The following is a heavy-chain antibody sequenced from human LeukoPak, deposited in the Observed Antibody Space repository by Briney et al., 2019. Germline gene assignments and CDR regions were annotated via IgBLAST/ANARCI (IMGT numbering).Heavy chain of an antibody. CDR3: ARVIAVAGRRGYFDY. Sequence: SETLSLTCTVSDGSISSYYWSWIRQPPGKGLEWIGNIYNSGSTNYNPSLKSRVTISVDTSKNQFSLKLSSVTAADTAVYYCARVIAVAGRRGYFDYWGQGTLVTVSS. D-gene: IGHD6-19*01. V-gene: IGHV4-59*12. J-gene: IGHJ4*02. CDR2: IYNSGST. CDR1: DGSISSYY.